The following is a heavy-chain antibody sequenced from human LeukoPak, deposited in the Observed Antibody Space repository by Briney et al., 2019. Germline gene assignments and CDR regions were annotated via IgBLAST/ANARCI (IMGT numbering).Heavy chain of an antibody. Sequence: GGSLRLSCVASGFSFSGHWMHWVRQAPGKGPVAVSRITPGGTDTAYADSVKGRFTISRDNAKNTLYLEMNSLTAEDTALYYCTRSGFSNGYDYWGQGTLVTVSS. CDR3: TRSGFSNGYDY. D-gene: IGHD2-8*01. J-gene: IGHJ4*02. CDR1: GFSFSGHW. CDR2: ITPGGTDT. V-gene: IGHV3-74*03.